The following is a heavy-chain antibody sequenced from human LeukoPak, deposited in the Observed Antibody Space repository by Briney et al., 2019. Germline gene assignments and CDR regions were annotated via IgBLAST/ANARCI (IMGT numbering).Heavy chain of an antibody. J-gene: IGHJ4*02. CDR1: GFTFSSYE. V-gene: IGHV3-48*03. Sequence: QAGGSLRLSCAASGFTFSSYEMNWVRQAPGKGLEWVSYISSSGSTIYYADSVKGRFTISRDNAKNSLYLQMNSLRAEDTAVYYCARDLGVELYGDYLDYWGQGTLVTVSS. CDR2: ISSSGSTI. CDR3: ARDLGVELYGDYLDY. D-gene: IGHD3-16*01.